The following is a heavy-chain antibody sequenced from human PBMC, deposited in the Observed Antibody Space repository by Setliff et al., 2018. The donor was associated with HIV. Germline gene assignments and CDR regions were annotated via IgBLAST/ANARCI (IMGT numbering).Heavy chain of an antibody. CDR2: IWYDGSNQ. CDR3: AKVKGFYCSDDCYTGHGFDS. J-gene: IGHJ5*01. D-gene: IGHD2-21*02. CDR1: GFTFSNYG. V-gene: IGHV3-33*06. Sequence: PGGSLRLSCAASGFTFSNYGMHWVRQAPGKGLEWVAVIWYDGSNQYYADSVKGRFAISRDNSKNTLDLQMNSLRAEDTGVYYCAKVKGFYCSDDCYTGHGFDSWGQGTLVTVSS.